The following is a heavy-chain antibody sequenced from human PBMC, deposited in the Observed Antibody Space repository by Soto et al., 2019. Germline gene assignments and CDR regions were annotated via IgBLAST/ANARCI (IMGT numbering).Heavy chain of an antibody. CDR3: ARDLKGYSYGYGSFDH. Sequence: GASVKVSCKASGYTFTSYAMHCVRQAPGQRLEWMGWINAGNGNTKYSQKFQGRVTITRDTSASTAYMELSSLRSEDTAVYYCARDLKGYSYGYGSFDHWGQGTLVTVSS. V-gene: IGHV1-3*01. CDR1: GYTFTSYA. J-gene: IGHJ4*02. CDR2: INAGNGNT. D-gene: IGHD5-18*01.